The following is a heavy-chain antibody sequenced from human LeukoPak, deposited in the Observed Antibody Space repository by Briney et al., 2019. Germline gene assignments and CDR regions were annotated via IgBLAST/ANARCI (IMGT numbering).Heavy chain of an antibody. Sequence: SETLSLTCTVSGGSITSGGYCWSWIRQPPGKGLEWVGYIYHSGSTYYNPSLKNRVTISVDRSKNQFSLELSSVTAADTAVYYCARHLPHGMDVWGQGTTVTVS. J-gene: IGHJ6*02. CDR1: GGSITSGGYC. CDR2: IYHSGST. CDR3: ARHLPHGMDV. V-gene: IGHV4-30-2*01.